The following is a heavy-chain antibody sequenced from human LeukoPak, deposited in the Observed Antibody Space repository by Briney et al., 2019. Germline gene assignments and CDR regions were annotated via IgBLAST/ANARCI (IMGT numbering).Heavy chain of an antibody. CDR1: GGSISSYY. CDR2: IYTSGST. D-gene: IGHD6-13*01. V-gene: IGHV4-4*07. CDR3: ARGLSSSWYEYYFDY. Sequence: SETLSLTCTVSGGSISSYYWSWIRQPAGKGLEWIGRIYTSGSTNYNPSLKSRVTISVDTSKNQFSQKLSSVTAADTAVYYCARGLSSSWYEYYFDYWGQGTLVTVSS. J-gene: IGHJ4*02.